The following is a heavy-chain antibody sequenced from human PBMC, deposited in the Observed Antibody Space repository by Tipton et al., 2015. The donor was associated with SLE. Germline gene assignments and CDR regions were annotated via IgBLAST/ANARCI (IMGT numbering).Heavy chain of an antibody. Sequence: LRLSCTVSVGSISSYYWSWIRQPPGKGLEWIGYIYYSGSTNYNPSLKSRVTISVDTSKNQFSLKLSSVTAADTAVYYCASLGVVVAATQTVGMDVWGQGTTVTVSS. V-gene: IGHV4-59*01. J-gene: IGHJ6*02. CDR1: VGSISSYY. D-gene: IGHD2-15*01. CDR3: ASLGVVVAATQTVGMDV. CDR2: IYYSGST.